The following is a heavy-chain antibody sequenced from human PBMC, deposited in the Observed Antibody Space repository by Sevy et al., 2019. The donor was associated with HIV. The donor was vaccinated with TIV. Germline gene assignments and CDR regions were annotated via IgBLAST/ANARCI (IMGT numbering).Heavy chain of an antibody. V-gene: IGHV3-15*07. CDR2: IKCTIDGGPTP. CDR3: TTDPAPCSDTSTYNYPCPAAY. CDR1: GVSFSNAW. D-gene: IGHD3-22*01. Sequence: GGSLRLSCAASGVSFSNAWMNWVRQAPGKGLEWVGHIKCTIDGGPTPRYAAPVSDSFTISKDYSSGTLYVHLQMNSLRTDDTAVYYCTTDPAPCSDTSTYNYPCPAAYWGQGTLVTVSS. J-gene: IGHJ4*02.